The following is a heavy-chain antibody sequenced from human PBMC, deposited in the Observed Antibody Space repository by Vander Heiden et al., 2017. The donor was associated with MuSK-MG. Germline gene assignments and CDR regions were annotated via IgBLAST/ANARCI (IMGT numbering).Heavy chain of an antibody. CDR1: GFTFSSYE. D-gene: IGHD2-15*01. J-gene: IGHJ4*02. CDR2: ISSSGSTI. Sequence: EVQLVASEGGLLQPGWSLRLSCAASGFTFSSYEMNWVRQAPGKGLEWVSYISSSGSTIYYADSVKGRFTISRDNAKNSLYLQMNRLRAEDTAVYYCAGNGGSCDYWGQGTLVTVSS. V-gene: IGHV3-48*03. CDR3: AGNGGSCDY.